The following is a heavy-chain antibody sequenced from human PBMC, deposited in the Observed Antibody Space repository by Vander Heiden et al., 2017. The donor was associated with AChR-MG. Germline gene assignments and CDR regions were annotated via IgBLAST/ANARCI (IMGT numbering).Heavy chain of an antibody. CDR3: ARLSIAARGAVDY. CDR1: GGSISSSSYY. CDR2: IYYSGST. J-gene: IGHJ4*02. V-gene: IGHV4-39*01. D-gene: IGHD6-6*01. Sequence: QLQLQESGPGLVKPSETLSLTCTVSGGSISSSSYYWGWIRPPPGKGLEWIGSIYYSGSTYYNPSLKSRVTISVDTSKNQFSLKLSSVTAADTAVYYCARLSIAARGAVDYWGQGTLVTVSS.